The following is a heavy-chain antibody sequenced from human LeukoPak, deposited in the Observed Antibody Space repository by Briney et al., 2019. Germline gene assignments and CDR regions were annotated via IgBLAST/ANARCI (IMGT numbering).Heavy chain of an antibody. CDR1: GYSFTSYW. V-gene: IGHV5-51*01. D-gene: IGHD2-2*01. CDR2: IYPGDSDT. J-gene: IGHJ5*02. CDR3: ARFGYCSSTSCSWFDP. Sequence: GESLKIPCKGSGYSFTSYWIGWVRQMPGKGLEWMGIIYPGDSDTRYSPSFQGQVTISADKSISTAYLQWSSLRASDTAMYYCARFGYCSSTSCSWFDPWGQGTLVTVSS.